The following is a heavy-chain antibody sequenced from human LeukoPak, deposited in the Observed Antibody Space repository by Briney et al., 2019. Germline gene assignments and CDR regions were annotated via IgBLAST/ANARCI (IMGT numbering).Heavy chain of an antibody. J-gene: IGHJ4*02. D-gene: IGHD5-24*01. CDR2: FDPEDGET. Sequence: ASVKVSCKVSGYTLTELSMHWMRQVPGKGLEWMGGFDPEDGETIYAQKFQGRVTMTEDTSTDTAYMELSSLRSEDTAVYYCAHGKGRWLHLIYWGQGTLVTVSS. V-gene: IGHV1-24*01. CDR1: GYTLTELS. CDR3: AHGKGRWLHLIY.